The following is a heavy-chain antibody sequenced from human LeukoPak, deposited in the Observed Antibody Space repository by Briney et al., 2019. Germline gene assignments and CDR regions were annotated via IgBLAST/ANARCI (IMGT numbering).Heavy chain of an antibody. Sequence: GASVKVSCKASGYTFTSYYMHWVRQAPGQGLEWMGWVNPNSGGTNYAQKFQGRVTMTRDTSITTAYMEMSRLKSDDTAVYYCARGSAVVEYTRGDAFDLWGQGTMVTVSS. CDR2: VNPNSGGT. J-gene: IGHJ3*01. D-gene: IGHD2/OR15-2a*01. V-gene: IGHV1-2*02. CDR1: GYTFTSYY. CDR3: ARGSAVVEYTRGDAFDL.